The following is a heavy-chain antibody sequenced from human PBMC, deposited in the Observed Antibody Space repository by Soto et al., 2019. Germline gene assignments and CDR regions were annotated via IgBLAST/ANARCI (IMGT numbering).Heavy chain of an antibody. CDR1: GYTFTSYD. V-gene: IGHV1-8*01. J-gene: IGHJ4*02. CDR2: MNPNSGTT. Sequence: QVQLVQSGAEVKKPGASVKVSCKASGYTFTSYDFNWVRQATGQGLEWLGWMNPNSGTTGYAQRFQGRVTMTRNTAISTAYMELSSLGSEDTAMYYCARVACTGGRCYCDYWGQGTLVTVSS. D-gene: IGHD2-8*02. CDR3: ARVACTGGRCYCDY.